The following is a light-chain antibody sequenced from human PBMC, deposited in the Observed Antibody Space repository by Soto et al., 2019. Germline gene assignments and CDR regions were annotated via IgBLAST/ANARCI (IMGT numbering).Light chain of an antibody. CDR1: QSVTSSY. V-gene: IGKV3-20*01. Sequence: DIVMTQSPDSLAVSLGERATINCKSSQSVTSSYLAWYQQKPGQAPRLLIYGASSRATGIPDRFGGSGSGTDFTLTISRLEPEDFAVYYCQQYGSSPRTFGQGTKVDIK. CDR2: GAS. J-gene: IGKJ1*01. CDR3: QQYGSSPRT.